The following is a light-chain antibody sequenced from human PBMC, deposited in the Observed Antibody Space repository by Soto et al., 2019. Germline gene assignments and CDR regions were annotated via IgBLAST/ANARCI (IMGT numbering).Light chain of an antibody. J-gene: IGKJ2*01. V-gene: IGKV2-24*01. CDR2: KIS. CDR3: MQATQYPPYT. CDR1: QSILHSDGNTY. Sequence: DIVMTQTPLSSPVTLGQPASISCRSSQSILHSDGNTYLSWLQQRPGQPPRLLIYKISNRLSGVPDRFSGSGAGTDFTLKISRVEADDVGVYYCMQATQYPPYTFGQGTKLEI.